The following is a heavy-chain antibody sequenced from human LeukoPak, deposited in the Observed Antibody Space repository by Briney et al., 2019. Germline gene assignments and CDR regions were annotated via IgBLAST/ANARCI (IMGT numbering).Heavy chain of an antibody. J-gene: IGHJ3*02. V-gene: IGHV3-30*18. CDR1: GFTVSSNY. CDR3: AKEEAMIAIKDAFDI. Sequence: GGSLRLSCAASGFTVSSNYMSWARQAPGKGLEWVAVISYDGINKYYADSVKGRFTISRDNSKNTLYLQMNSLRAEDTAVYYCAKEEAMIAIKDAFDIWGQGTMVTVSS. CDR2: ISYDGINK. D-gene: IGHD3-22*01.